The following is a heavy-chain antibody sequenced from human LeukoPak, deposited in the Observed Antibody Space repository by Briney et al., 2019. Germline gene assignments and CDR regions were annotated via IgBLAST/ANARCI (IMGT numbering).Heavy chain of an antibody. Sequence: PGGSLRLSCAASGFTFSSYWMHWVRPAPGKGLGWVSRINSDGSSTSYADSVRGRFTISRDNDKNTLYLQMNSLRAEDTAVYYCARDYDILTGWDFDYWGQGTLVTVSS. CDR1: GFTFSSYW. V-gene: IGHV3-74*01. D-gene: IGHD3-9*01. CDR3: ARDYDILTGWDFDY. CDR2: INSDGSST. J-gene: IGHJ4*02.